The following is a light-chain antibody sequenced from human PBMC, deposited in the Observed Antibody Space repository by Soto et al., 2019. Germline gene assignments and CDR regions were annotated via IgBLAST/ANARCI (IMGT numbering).Light chain of an antibody. V-gene: IGLV2-23*02. J-gene: IGLJ7*01. CDR2: EVS. CDR1: SSDVGSHNL. Sequence: QAVVTQPASVSGSPGQSITISCTGTSSDVGSHNLVSWYQHHPGQAPKLMIYEVSERPLGVSARFSASKSGNTASLTISGLQAEDEADYYCCSYGGSRAVFGGGTQLTVL. CDR3: CSYGGSRAV.